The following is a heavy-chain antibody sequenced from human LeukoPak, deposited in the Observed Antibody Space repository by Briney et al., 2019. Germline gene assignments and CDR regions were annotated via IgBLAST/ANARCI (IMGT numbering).Heavy chain of an antibody. CDR2: IIPILGIA. J-gene: IGHJ4*02. Sequence: SVKVSCKASGGTFSSYTISWVRQAPGQGLEWMGRIIPILGIANYAQKFQGRVTITADKSTSTAYMELSSLRSEDTAVYYCARAVENTEWVFDWGQGTLVTVSS. D-gene: IGHD1-26*01. CDR1: GGTFSSYT. V-gene: IGHV1-69*02. CDR3: ARAVENTEWVFD.